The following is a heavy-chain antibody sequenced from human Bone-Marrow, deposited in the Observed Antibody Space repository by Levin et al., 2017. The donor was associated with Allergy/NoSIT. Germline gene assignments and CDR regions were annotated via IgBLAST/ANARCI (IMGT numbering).Heavy chain of an antibody. CDR3: ARGVADNWDDVDFDY. Sequence: GESLKISCAASGFIFSSYGMHWVRQAPAKGLEWVTVIWSDGSDKYYADSVKGRFSISRDNSKNTLYLQMDSLRAEDTAVYYCARGVADNWDDVDFDYWGQGTLVTVSS. V-gene: IGHV3-33*08. CDR2: IWSDGSDK. D-gene: IGHD1-1*01. CDR1: GFIFSSYG. J-gene: IGHJ4*02.